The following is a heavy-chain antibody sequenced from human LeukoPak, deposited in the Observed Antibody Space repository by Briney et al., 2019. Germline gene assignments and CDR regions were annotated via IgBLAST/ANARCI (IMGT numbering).Heavy chain of an antibody. CDR3: ARAYSSASWFDP. Sequence: KPSETLSLTCSVSGVSINSLYFIWIRQSPGKGLEWVGYIYDSGITKYNPSLKSRVTISVDTSKNQFSLTLSSVTAADMAVYFCARAYSSASWFDPWGQGTLVTVSS. CDR2: IYDSGIT. J-gene: IGHJ5*02. V-gene: IGHV4-59*11. CDR1: GVSINSLY. D-gene: IGHD3-22*01.